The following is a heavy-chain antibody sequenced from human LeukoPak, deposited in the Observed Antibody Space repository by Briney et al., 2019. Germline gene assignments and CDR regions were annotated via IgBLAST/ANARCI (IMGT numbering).Heavy chain of an antibody. Sequence: ASVKVSCKASGGTFSSYAISWVRQAPGQGLEWMGGIIPIFGTANYAQKFQGRVTITADESTSTAYMELSSLRSEDTAVYYCARASLLDVVRGVISAFDIWGQGTMVTVSS. J-gene: IGHJ3*02. CDR1: GGTFSSYA. CDR3: ARASLLDVVRGVISAFDI. CDR2: IIPIFGTA. V-gene: IGHV1-69*13. D-gene: IGHD3-10*01.